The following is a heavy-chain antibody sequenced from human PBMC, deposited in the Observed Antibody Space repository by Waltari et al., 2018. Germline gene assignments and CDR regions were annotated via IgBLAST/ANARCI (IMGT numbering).Heavy chain of an antibody. Sequence: QVQLVQSGAEVKKPGASVKVSCKASGYTFTSYDINWVRQATGQGLEWMGWMNPNSGNTGYAQKFTGRVTMTRNTSISTAYMELSSLRSEDTAVYYCARVCYDFWSGYWGRWFDPWGQGTLVTVSS. CDR3: ARVCYDFWSGYWGRWFDP. D-gene: IGHD3-3*01. CDR2: MNPNSGNT. J-gene: IGHJ5*02. V-gene: IGHV1-8*01. CDR1: GYTFTSYD.